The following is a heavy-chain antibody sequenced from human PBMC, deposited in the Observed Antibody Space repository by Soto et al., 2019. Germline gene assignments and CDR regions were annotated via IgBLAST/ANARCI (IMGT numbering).Heavy chain of an antibody. J-gene: IGHJ4*02. CDR3: AKDRHPDGIWTFDY. CDR2: ISGSSSST. CDR1: GFTFSIYS. D-gene: IGHD3-9*01. Sequence: GGSLRLSCAASGFTFSIYSMSWVRQAPGQGLEWVSYISGSSSSTYYADSVKGRFTISRDNAKNSLYLQMNSLRAEDTAVYYCAKDRHPDGIWTFDYWGQGAPVTVSS. V-gene: IGHV3-48*01.